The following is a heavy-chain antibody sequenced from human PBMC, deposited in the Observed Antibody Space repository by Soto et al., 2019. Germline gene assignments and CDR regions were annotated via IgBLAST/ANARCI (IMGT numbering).Heavy chain of an antibody. Sequence: QVQLVESGGGVVQPGMSLRLSCAASGFTFSGYAMHWVRQAPGKGLEWVAATSYDENYKYYADSVKGRFTISRDNSKHTLFLQMNSLTTEDTAVYYCARPGGSPGIWYFDHWGQGSLVTVSS. V-gene: IGHV3-30*04. J-gene: IGHJ4*02. D-gene: IGHD6-13*01. CDR3: ARPGGSPGIWYFDH. CDR1: GFTFSGYA. CDR2: TSYDENYK.